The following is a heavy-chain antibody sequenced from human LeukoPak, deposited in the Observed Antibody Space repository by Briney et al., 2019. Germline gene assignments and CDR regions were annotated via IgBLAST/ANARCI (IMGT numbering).Heavy chain of an antibody. CDR2: ISGSGGST. D-gene: IGHD4-17*01. Sequence: GGSLRLSCAASGFTFSSYAMSWVRQAPGKGLEWVSAISGSGGSTYYADSVKGRFTISRDNSKNTLYLQMNSLRAEDTAVYYCAKHGDSGPDYYYGMDVWGQGTTVTVSS. CDR1: GFTFSSYA. CDR3: AKHGDSGPDYYYGMDV. J-gene: IGHJ6*02. V-gene: IGHV3-23*01.